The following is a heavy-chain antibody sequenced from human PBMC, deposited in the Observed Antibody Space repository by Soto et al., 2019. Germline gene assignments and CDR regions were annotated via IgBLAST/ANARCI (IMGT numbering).Heavy chain of an antibody. J-gene: IGHJ3*02. D-gene: IGHD2-2*01. V-gene: IGHV3-33*01. CDR1: GFTFSIYG. CDR3: ARDRIVVTPAPYAFDI. CDR2: IWYDGSNK. Sequence: GGSLRLSCAASGFTFSIYGMHWVRQAPGKGLEWVAVIWYDGSNKYYADSVKGRFTISRDNSKNTLYLQMNSLRAEDTAVYYCARDRIVVTPAPYAFDIRGQVTMVPTSS.